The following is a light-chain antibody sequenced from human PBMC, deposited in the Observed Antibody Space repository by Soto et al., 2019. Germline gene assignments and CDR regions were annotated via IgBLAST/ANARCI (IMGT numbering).Light chain of an antibody. CDR3: QQRRT. Sequence: EIVLTQSPATLSLSPGERATLSCRASQSVTNSLAWYQQQPGQAPRLLIYHASNRATGVPARFSGSGSGTDFTLTISSLGPADFAVYYSQQRRTFGQGTKVDIK. CDR1: QSVTNS. CDR2: HAS. J-gene: IGKJ1*01. V-gene: IGKV3-11*01.